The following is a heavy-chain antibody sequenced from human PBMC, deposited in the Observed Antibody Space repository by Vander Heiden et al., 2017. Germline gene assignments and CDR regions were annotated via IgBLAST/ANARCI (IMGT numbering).Heavy chain of an antibody. J-gene: IGHJ4*02. CDR1: GFTFSTYA. CDR3: AKGMYCSSTGCYGGFDQ. Sequence: EVQLLESGGGLVQPGGSLRLSCAASGFTFSTYAMGWVRQAPGKGLEWVSSISYSGDYTYYADSVKGRFSISRDNSKNTLHLQMNSLRAEDTAVYYWAKGMYCSSTGCYGGFDQWGQGSLVTVSS. D-gene: IGHD2-2*01. V-gene: IGHV3-23*01. CDR2: ISYSGDYT.